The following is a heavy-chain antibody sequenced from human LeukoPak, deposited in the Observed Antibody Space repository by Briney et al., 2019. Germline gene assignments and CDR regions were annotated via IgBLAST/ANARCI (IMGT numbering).Heavy chain of an antibody. V-gene: IGHV1-18*01. CDR3: AREVITGTTRYFDY. D-gene: IGHD1-20*01. Sequence: ASVKVSCKASGYTFTSYDISWVRQAPGQGLEWMGWISAYNGNTNYAQKLQGRVTMTPDTSTSTAYMELRSLRSDDTAVYYCAREVITGTTRYFDYWGQGTLVTVSS. J-gene: IGHJ4*02. CDR1: GYTFTSYD. CDR2: ISAYNGNT.